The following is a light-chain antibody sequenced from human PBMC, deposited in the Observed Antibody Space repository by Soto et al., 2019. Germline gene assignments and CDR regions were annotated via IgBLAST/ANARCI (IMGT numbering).Light chain of an antibody. CDR3: SSFASINTWV. J-gene: IGLJ3*02. Sequence: QSALTQPPSASGSPVQSVTISCTGTSSDVGAYNYVSWYQQHAGKAPKLVIYEVTKRPSGVPDRFSGSKSANTASLTVSGLQAEDEADYYCSSFASINTWVFGGVTKLNVI. V-gene: IGLV2-8*01. CDR2: EVT. CDR1: SSDVGAYNY.